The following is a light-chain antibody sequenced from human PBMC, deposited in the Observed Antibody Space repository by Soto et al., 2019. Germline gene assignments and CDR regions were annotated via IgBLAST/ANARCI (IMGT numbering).Light chain of an antibody. CDR3: QQYGSLWT. CDR2: GAS. Sequence: ESVLTQSPGTLSLSPGERATLSCRASQSVRSSYLAWYQQKPGQAPRLLIYGASRRATGIPDRFSGSGSGTGFTLTISRLEPEDFAVYYCQQYGSLWTFGQGTKVEIK. J-gene: IGKJ1*01. V-gene: IGKV3-20*01. CDR1: QSVRSSY.